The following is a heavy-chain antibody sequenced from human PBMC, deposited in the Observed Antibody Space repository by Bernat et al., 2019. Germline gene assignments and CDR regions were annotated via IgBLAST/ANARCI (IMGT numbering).Heavy chain of an antibody. CDR2: ISYDGSNK. Sequence: QVQLVESGGGVVQPGRSPRLSCAASGFTFSSYAMHWVRQAPGKGLEWVAVISYDGSNKYYADSVKGRFTISRDNSKNTLYLQMNSLRAEDTAVYYCASSRHYWGQGTLVTVSS. D-gene: IGHD6-13*01. CDR1: GFTFSSYA. V-gene: IGHV3-30-3*01. CDR3: ASSRHY. J-gene: IGHJ4*02.